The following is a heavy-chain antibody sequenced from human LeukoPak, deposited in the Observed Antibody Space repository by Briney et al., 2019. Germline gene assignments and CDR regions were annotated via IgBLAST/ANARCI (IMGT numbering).Heavy chain of an antibody. J-gene: IGHJ4*02. D-gene: IGHD3-22*01. CDR1: GYIFTSYW. CDR2: IYPGDSDT. CDR3: ARHLYYDSSGYYYDY. Sequence: GASLRISCQGSGYIFTSYWIGWVRQLPGKGLEWMGIIYPGDSDTRYSPSFQGQVTISADKSISTAYLQWSSLKASDTAMYYCARHLYYDSSGYYYDYWGQGTLVTVSS. V-gene: IGHV5-51*01.